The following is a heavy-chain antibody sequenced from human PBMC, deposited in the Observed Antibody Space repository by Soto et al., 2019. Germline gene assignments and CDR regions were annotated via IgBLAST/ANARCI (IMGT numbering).Heavy chain of an antibody. J-gene: IGHJ6*02. Sequence: QVQLVQSGAEVKKPGASVKVSCRASGYTFTSYVISWVRQAPGQGLEWMGWISAYNGNTSFAQKLQGRVTMTTDTSRSTAYMELRSLRSDDTAVYYCARVVATVAGPYGMDVWGQGTTVSVSS. CDR2: ISAYNGNT. D-gene: IGHD6-19*01. CDR1: GYTFTSYV. CDR3: ARVVATVAGPYGMDV. V-gene: IGHV1-18*01.